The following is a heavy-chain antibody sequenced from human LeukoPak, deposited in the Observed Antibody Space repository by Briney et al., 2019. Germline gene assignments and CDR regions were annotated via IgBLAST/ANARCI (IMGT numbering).Heavy chain of an antibody. Sequence: PSETLSLTCTVSGGSISSNSYYWGWIRQPPGKGLEWIGSIYYSGSTYYNPSLKSRVTISVDTSKNQFSLKLSSVTAADTAMYYCARDKQQLVPTYYMDVWGKGTTVTVSS. CDR1: GGSISSNSYY. J-gene: IGHJ6*03. D-gene: IGHD6-13*01. V-gene: IGHV4-39*07. CDR2: IYYSGST. CDR3: ARDKQQLVPTYYMDV.